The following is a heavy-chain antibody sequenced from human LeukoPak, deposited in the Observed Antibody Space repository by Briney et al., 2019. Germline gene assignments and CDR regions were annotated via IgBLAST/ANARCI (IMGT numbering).Heavy chain of an antibody. J-gene: IGHJ6*03. CDR3: ARAGAMIASDYYYYMDV. CDR1: GYTFGAYF. V-gene: IGHV1-2*02. Sequence: ASVKVSCKAFGYTFGAYFMHWVRQAPGQGLEWMGWINPDNGGTRYAQRFQDRVTMTRDTSITTAYMELSSIKSDDTAVYYCARAGAMIASDYYYYMDVWGNGTTVTVSS. D-gene: IGHD3-16*01. CDR2: INPDNGGT.